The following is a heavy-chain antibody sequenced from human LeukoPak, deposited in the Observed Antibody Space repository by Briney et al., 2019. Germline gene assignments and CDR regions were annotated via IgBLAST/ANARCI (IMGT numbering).Heavy chain of an antibody. CDR1: GFTFSTYF. D-gene: IGHD1-26*01. CDR3: ARGASGNYHVFDA. V-gene: IGHV3-11*04. CDR2: ITNSGRST. J-gene: IGHJ4*02. Sequence: NPGGSLRLSCEASGFTFSTYFISWIRQAPGKGLQWVGYITNSGRSTNYADAVKGRFTISRDNAKKSVYLEMTDLRAEDTAVYNCARGASGNYHVFDAWGQGTLVTVSS.